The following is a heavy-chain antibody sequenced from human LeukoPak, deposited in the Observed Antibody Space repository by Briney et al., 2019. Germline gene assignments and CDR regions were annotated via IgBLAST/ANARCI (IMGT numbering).Heavy chain of an antibody. D-gene: IGHD1-26*01. V-gene: IGHV1-46*01. Sequence: RAASVKVSCKASGYTFTTHYMHWVRQAPGQGLEWMGLINPSGTTTNYAQKFRGRVTMTRDLSTSTDYMELSSLRSDDTAVYFCARDNSVGDYAWWFDPWGQGTLVTVSS. CDR1: GYTFTTHY. CDR3: ARDNSVGDYAWWFDP. J-gene: IGHJ5*02. CDR2: INPSGTTT.